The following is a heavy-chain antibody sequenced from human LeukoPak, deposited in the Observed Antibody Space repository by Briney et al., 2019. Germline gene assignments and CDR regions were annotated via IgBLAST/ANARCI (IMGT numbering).Heavy chain of an antibody. CDR1: GYTFTGYY. CDR2: INPNSGGT. Sequence: ASVKVSCKASGYTFTGYYMHWVRQAPGQGLEWMGWINPNSGGTNYAQKFQGRVTMTSDTSISTAYMELSRLRPDDTALYYCTRGSYYDSSGYSGVRLFDYWGQGTPVTVPS. V-gene: IGHV1-2*02. J-gene: IGHJ4*02. D-gene: IGHD3-22*01. CDR3: TRGSYYDSSGYSGVRLFDY.